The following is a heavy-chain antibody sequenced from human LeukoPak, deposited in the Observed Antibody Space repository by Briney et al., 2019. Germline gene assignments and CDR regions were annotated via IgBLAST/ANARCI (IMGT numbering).Heavy chain of an antibody. J-gene: IGHJ3*02. D-gene: IGHD4-23*01. CDR1: EFTYSAYA. V-gene: IGHV3-23*01. Sequence: GGSLRLSCAASEFTYSAYAMSWVRQAPGKGLEWVSTISGDGRSTFYADSVKGRFTISRDDSKTTLFLQMNSLRAEDTTIYYCARRYGGWGAFDIWGQGTVVTVSS. CDR3: ARRYGGWGAFDI. CDR2: ISGDGRST.